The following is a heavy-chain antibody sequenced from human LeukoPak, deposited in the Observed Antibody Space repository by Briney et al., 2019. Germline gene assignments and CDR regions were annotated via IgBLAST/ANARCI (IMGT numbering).Heavy chain of an antibody. D-gene: IGHD3-3*01. V-gene: IGHV1-69*05. CDR1: GGTFSSYA. J-gene: IGHJ5*02. CDR3: ARARYYDFSASYLLRTWFDP. CDR2: IIPIFGTA. Sequence: GASVKVSCKASGGTFSSYAISWVRQAPGQGLEWMGGIIPIFGTANYAQKFQGRITITTDESTSTAYMELSNLRSADTAVYYCARARYYDFSASYLLRTWFDPWGQGTLVTVSS.